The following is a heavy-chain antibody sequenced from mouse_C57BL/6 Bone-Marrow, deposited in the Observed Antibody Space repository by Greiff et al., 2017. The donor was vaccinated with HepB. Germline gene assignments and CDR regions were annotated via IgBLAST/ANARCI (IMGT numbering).Heavy chain of an antibody. V-gene: IGHV1-4*01. D-gene: IGHD2-4*01. Sequence: QVQLQQSGAELARPGASVKMSCKASGYTFTSYTMHWVKQRPGQGLEWIGYINPSSGYTKYNQKFKDKATLTADKSSSTAYMQRSSLTSEDSAVYYCARDGDYTYYFDYWGQGTTLTVSS. J-gene: IGHJ2*01. CDR1: GYTFTSYT. CDR3: ARDGDYTYYFDY. CDR2: INPSSGYT.